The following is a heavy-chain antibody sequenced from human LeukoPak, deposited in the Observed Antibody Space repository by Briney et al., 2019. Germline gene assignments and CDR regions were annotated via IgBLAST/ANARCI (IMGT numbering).Heavy chain of an antibody. Sequence: GGSLRLSCAASGFTFSSYWMSWVRQAPGKGLEWVANIKQDGSEKYYVDSVKGRFTISRDNAKNSLYLQMNSLRAEDTALYYCAKDKFPYSSSSVWFDPWGQGTLVTVSS. CDR3: AKDKFPYSSSSVWFDP. J-gene: IGHJ5*02. CDR1: GFTFSSYW. CDR2: IKQDGSEK. V-gene: IGHV3-7*03. D-gene: IGHD6-6*01.